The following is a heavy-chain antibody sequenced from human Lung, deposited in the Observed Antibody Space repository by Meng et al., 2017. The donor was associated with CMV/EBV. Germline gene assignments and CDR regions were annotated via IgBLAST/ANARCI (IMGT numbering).Heavy chain of an antibody. J-gene: IGHJ3*02. CDR2: IYSGGST. D-gene: IGHD2-2*02. CDR3: ARADCSSTSCYKSAFDI. CDR1: GFTVSSNY. Sequence: GSLKISCAASGFTVSSNYMSWVRQAPGKGLEWVSVIYSGGSTYYADSVKGRFTISRDNSKNTLYLQMNSLRAEDTAVYYCARADCSSTSCYKSAFDIWGQGTXVTVSS. V-gene: IGHV3-53*01.